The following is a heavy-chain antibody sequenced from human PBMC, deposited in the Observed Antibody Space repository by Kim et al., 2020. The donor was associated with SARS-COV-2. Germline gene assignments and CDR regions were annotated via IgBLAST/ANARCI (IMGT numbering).Heavy chain of an antibody. CDR1: GFTVSSNY. CDR3: ARERHFETSDFHSY. J-gene: IGHJ4*02. Sequence: GGSLRLSCVVSGFTVSSNYMCWVRQAPGKGLEWVSVIYSTGYTYYADSVKGRFTISRDNSQNTLKLQMNGRRDDDTAVYYCARERHFETSDFHSYWGQGTLVTVSS. V-gene: IGHV3-53*01. CDR2: IYSTGYT. D-gene: IGHD3-22*01.